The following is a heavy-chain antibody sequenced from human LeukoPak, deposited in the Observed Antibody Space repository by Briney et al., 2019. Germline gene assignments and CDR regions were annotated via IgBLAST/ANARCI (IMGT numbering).Heavy chain of an antibody. D-gene: IGHD3-10*01. CDR3: ARHGSGRDAGLDY. CDR1: GGSFSDYY. CDR2: INRSGGT. Sequence: SETLSLTCAVYGGSFSDYYWSWIRQPPGKGLEWIGEINRSGGTDYNPSLESRVTISVDTSKNQFSLMLSSVTAADTAVYYCARHGSGRDAGLDYWGQGTLVTVSA. V-gene: IGHV4-34*01. J-gene: IGHJ4*02.